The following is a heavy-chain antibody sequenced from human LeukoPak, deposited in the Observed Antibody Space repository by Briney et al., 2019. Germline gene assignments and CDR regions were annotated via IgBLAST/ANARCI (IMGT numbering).Heavy chain of an antibody. CDR2: ISSSSTYI. Sequence: PGGSLRLSCAASGFTFSSYSMNWVRQAPGKGLEWVSSISSSSTYIYYADSVKGRFTISRDNAKNSLYLQMNSLRAEDTAVYYCARDQLFDWLSHAFDIWGQGTMVTVSS. D-gene: IGHD3-9*01. J-gene: IGHJ3*02. V-gene: IGHV3-21*01. CDR3: ARDQLFDWLSHAFDI. CDR1: GFTFSSYS.